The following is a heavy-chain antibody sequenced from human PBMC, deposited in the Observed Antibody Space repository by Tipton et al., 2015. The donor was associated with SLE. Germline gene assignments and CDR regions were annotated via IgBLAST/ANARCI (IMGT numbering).Heavy chain of an antibody. Sequence: TLSLTCTVSGGSISSSSCNWGWIRQPPGKGLEWIGNIYNSGSTYYNPSLTSRVIISEDTSKNQFSLKLISVTAADTAVYYCARLRTAGIYNFWSPGGYYGMDVWGQGTTVTVSS. J-gene: IGHJ6*02. D-gene: IGHD3-3*01. CDR3: ARLRTAGIYNFWSPGGYYGMDV. V-gene: IGHV4-39*01. CDR1: GGSISSSSCN. CDR2: IYNSGST.